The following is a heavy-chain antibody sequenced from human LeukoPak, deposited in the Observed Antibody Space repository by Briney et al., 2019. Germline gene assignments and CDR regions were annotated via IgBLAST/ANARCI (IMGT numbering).Heavy chain of an antibody. CDR1: GFTLSSYW. J-gene: IGHJ5*02. Sequence: GGSLRLSCAASGFTLSSYWMHWVRPAPGKGLVWVSRINSDGINTSYADSVKGRFTISRDNAKNTLNLQMNSLRAEDTAVYYCARDLGQYYDTSDNWFDPWGQGTLVTVSS. D-gene: IGHD3-22*01. V-gene: IGHV3-74*01. CDR2: INSDGINT. CDR3: ARDLGQYYDTSDNWFDP.